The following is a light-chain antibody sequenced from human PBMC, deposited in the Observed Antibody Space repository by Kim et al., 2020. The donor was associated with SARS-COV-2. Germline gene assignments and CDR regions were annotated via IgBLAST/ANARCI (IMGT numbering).Light chain of an antibody. J-gene: IGLJ2*01. Sequence: SYELTQPPSVSVSPGQTASITCSGDKLGDKYACWYQQKPGQSPVLVIYQDSKRPSGIPERFSGSNPGNTATLTISGTQAMDEADYYCQAWDSSTAYVFGGGTQLTVL. CDR1: KLGDKY. V-gene: IGLV3-1*01. CDR3: QAWDSSTAYV. CDR2: QDS.